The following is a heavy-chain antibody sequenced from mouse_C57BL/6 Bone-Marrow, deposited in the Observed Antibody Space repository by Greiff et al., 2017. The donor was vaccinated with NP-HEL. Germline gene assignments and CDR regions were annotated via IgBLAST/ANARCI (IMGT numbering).Heavy chain of an antibody. J-gene: IGHJ2*01. CDR2: IDPSDSYT. CDR3: ARNYDGSLYYFDY. CDR1: GYTFTSYW. Sequence: VQLQQPGAELVMPGASVKLSCKASGYTFTSYWMHWVKQRPGQGLEWIGEIDPSDSYTNYNQQFKGKSTLTVDKSSSTAYMQLSSLTSEDSAVYYCARNYDGSLYYFDYWGQGTTLTVSS. V-gene: IGHV1-69*01. D-gene: IGHD2-3*01.